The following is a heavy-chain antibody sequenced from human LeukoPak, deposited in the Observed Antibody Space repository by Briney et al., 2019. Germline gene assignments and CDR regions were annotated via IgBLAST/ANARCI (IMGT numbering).Heavy chain of an antibody. J-gene: IGHJ4*02. CDR1: ALTFSSYS. D-gene: IGHD6-13*01. Sequence: GGSLRLSCAASALTFSSYSMNWVRQAPGKGLEWVSYISSTSNTIKYADSVKGRFTISRDNAKSSLYLQMNSLRAEDTAVYYCAKDTSRPIAAAGSSGSDYWGQGTMVTVSS. CDR3: AKDTSRPIAAAGSSGSDY. V-gene: IGHV3-48*04. CDR2: ISSTSNTI.